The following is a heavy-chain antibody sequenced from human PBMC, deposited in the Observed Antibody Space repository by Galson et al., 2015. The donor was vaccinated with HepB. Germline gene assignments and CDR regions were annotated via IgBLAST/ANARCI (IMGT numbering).Heavy chain of an antibody. CDR3: ARDAEIYYYDSSGYFPY. CDR1: GFTFSSYA. J-gene: IGHJ4*02. CDR2: ISYDGSNK. D-gene: IGHD3-22*01. Sequence: SLRLSCAASGFTFSSYAMHWVRQAPGKGLEWVAVISYDGSNKYYADSVKGRFTISRDNSKNTLYLQMNSLRAEDTAVYYCARDAEIYYYDSSGYFPYWGQGTLVTVSS. V-gene: IGHV3-30-3*01.